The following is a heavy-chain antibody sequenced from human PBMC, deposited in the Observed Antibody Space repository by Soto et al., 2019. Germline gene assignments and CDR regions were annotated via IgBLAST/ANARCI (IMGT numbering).Heavy chain of an antibody. CDR3: AKDMRYGSGSYLGNWFDP. CDR1: GFTFDDYA. V-gene: IGHV3-9*01. CDR2: ISWNSGSI. Sequence: PGGSLRPSCAASGFTFDDYAMHWVRQAPGQGLEWVSGISWNSGSIGYADSVKGRFTISRDNAKNSLYLQMNSLRAEDTALYYCAKDMRYGSGSYLGNWFDPWGQGTLVTVSS. D-gene: IGHD3-10*01. J-gene: IGHJ5*02.